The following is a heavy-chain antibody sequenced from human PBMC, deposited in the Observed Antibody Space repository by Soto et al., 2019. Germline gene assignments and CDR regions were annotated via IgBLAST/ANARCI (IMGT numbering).Heavy chain of an antibody. Sequence: GGSLRLSCAASGFTFSSYAMSWVRQAPGKGLEWVSAISGSGGSTYYADSVKGRFTIPRDNSKNTLYLQMNSLRAEDTAVYYCAKDSFPYYDSSGYYYVFPGYWGQGILVTVSS. CDR2: ISGSGGST. V-gene: IGHV3-23*01. J-gene: IGHJ4*02. CDR1: GFTFSSYA. CDR3: AKDSFPYYDSSGYYYVFPGY. D-gene: IGHD3-22*01.